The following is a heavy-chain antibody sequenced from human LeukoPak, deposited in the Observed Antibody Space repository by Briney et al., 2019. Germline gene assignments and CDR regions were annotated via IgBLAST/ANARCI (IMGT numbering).Heavy chain of an antibody. CDR3: ARLTADSSGYYSDYYYYMDV. Sequence: SETLSLTCTVSGGSISSSSYYWGWIRQPPGKGLEWIGSIYYSGSTYYNPSLKSRVTISVDTSKNQFSLKLSSVTAADTAVYYCARLTADSSGYYSDYYYYMDVWGKGTTVTISS. J-gene: IGHJ6*03. D-gene: IGHD3-22*01. CDR1: GGSISSSSYY. CDR2: IYYSGST. V-gene: IGHV4-39*01.